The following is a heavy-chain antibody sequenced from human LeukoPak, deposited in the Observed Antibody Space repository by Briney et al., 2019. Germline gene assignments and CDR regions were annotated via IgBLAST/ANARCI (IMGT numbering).Heavy chain of an antibody. CDR2: ISSSSSYI. CDR3: ARGQRDNGGTFDY. D-gene: IGHD4-23*01. V-gene: IGHV3-21*01. Sequence: PGGSLRLSCAASGFTFSSYSMNWVRQAPGKGLEWVSSISSSSSYIYYADSVKGRFTISRDNAKNSLYLQMNSLRAEDTAVYYCARGQRDNGGTFDYWGQGTLVTVSS. J-gene: IGHJ4*02. CDR1: GFTFSSYS.